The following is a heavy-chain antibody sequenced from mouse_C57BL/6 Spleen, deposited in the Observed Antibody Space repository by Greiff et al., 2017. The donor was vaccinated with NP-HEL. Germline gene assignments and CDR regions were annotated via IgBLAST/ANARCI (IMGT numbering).Heavy chain of an antibody. V-gene: IGHV2-2*01. CDR2: IWSGGST. CDR1: GFSLTSYG. J-gene: IGHJ1*03. D-gene: IGHD1-1*01. Sequence: VQLQQSGPGLVQPSQSLSITCTVSGFSLTSYGVHWVRQSPGKGLEWLGVIWSGGSTDYNAAFISRLSISKDNSKSQVFFKMNSLQADDTAIYYCARNPLYGSSPYWYFDVWGTGTTVTVSS. CDR3: ARNPLYGSSPYWYFDV.